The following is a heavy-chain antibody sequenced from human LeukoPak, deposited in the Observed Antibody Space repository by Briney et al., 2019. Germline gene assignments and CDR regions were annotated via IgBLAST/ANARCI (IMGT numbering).Heavy chain of an antibody. V-gene: IGHV1-58*01. CDR3: AAEGRPTVVTFRKGAVDL. J-gene: IGHJ3*01. Sequence: SVKVSCKASGFTFTSSAVQWVRQARGQRLEWIGWIVVGSGNTNYAQKFQERVTITRDMSTSSVYMELSSLRSEDTAVYYCAAEGRPTVVTFRKGAVDLWGQGTMVTVSS. CDR1: GFTFTSSA. CDR2: IVVGSGNT. D-gene: IGHD4-23*01.